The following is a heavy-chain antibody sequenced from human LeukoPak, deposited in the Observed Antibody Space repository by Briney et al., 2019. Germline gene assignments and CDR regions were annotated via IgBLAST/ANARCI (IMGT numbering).Heavy chain of an antibody. Sequence: GGSLRLTCAASGFTFSSYAMSWVRQAPGKGLEWVSAISGSGGSTYYADSVKGRFTISRDNSKNTLYLQMNSLRAEDTAVYYCAKEGTYYYGSRLIDYWGQGTLVTVSS. CDR1: GFTFSSYA. CDR2: ISGSGGST. D-gene: IGHD3-10*01. V-gene: IGHV3-23*01. J-gene: IGHJ4*02. CDR3: AKEGTYYYGSRLIDY.